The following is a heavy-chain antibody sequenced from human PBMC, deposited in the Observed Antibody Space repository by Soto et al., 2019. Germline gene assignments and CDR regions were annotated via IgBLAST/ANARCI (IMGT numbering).Heavy chain of an antibody. Sequence: GGSLRLSCAASGFTFSSYWMHWVRQAPGKGLEWVSHISSSGSTIYYADSVKGRFTISRDNAKNSLYLQMNSLRAEDTAVYYCARDCSSSSCYGYFQHWGQGTRVTVSS. V-gene: IGHV3-48*04. J-gene: IGHJ1*01. CDR2: ISSSGSTI. D-gene: IGHD2-2*01. CDR1: GFTFSSYW. CDR3: ARDCSSSSCYGYFQH.